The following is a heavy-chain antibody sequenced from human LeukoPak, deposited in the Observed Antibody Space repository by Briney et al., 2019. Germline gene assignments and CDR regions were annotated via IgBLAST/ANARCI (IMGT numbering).Heavy chain of an antibody. J-gene: IGHJ3*02. Sequence: SETLSLTCTVSGGSINNYYWSWIRQPAGKGLEWSGRIYTRGSTNYNPSLKSRVTMSVDTSKNQFSLKLSSVTAADTAVYYCARGRYCSANICSGGDAFDIWGQGTMVSVSS. CDR2: IYTRGST. D-gene: IGHD2-2*01. V-gene: IGHV4-4*07. CDR3: ARGRYCSANICSGGDAFDI. CDR1: GGSINNYY.